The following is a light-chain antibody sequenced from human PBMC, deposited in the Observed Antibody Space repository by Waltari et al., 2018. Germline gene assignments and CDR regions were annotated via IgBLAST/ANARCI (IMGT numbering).Light chain of an antibody. Sequence: DIVMTQSPDSLAVSLGERATINCTSSQNVLYSSNNKNYLAWYQQKPGQPPKLLIYWASTRESGVPDRFSGSGYGTDFTLTISSLQAEDVAVYYCQQYYSTPPYTFGQGTKLEIK. CDR2: WAS. CDR3: QQYYSTPPYT. CDR1: QNVLYSSNNKNY. J-gene: IGKJ2*01. V-gene: IGKV4-1*01.